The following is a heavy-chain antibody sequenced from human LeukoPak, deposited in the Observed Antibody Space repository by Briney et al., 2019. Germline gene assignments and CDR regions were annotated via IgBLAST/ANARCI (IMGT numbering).Heavy chain of an antibody. CDR2: ISSSSSTI. CDR1: GFTFSSYS. Sequence: GGSLRLSCAASGFTFSSYSMNGVRQAPGRGLEWVSYISSSSSTIYYADSVKGRFTISRDNAKNSLYLQMNSLRDEDTAVYYCARGPEIVLRFLEWLPDNWFDPWGQGTLVTVSS. CDR3: ARGPEIVLRFLEWLPDNWFDP. J-gene: IGHJ5*02. V-gene: IGHV3-48*02. D-gene: IGHD3-3*01.